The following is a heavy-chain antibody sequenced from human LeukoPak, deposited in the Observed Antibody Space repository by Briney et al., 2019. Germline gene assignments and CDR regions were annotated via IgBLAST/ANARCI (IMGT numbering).Heavy chain of an antibody. D-gene: IGHD6-19*01. J-gene: IGHJ5*02. CDR1: GGSISSYY. CDR3: ARTSNGRKNNWFDP. Sequence: SGTLSLTCTVSGGSISSYYWSWIRQPPGKGLEWIGYIYYSGSTNYNPSLQSRVDISVDTSKNQFSLNLSSVTAADTAVYCCARTSNGRKNNWFDPWGEGTLVTVSS. V-gene: IGHV4-59*01. CDR2: IYYSGST.